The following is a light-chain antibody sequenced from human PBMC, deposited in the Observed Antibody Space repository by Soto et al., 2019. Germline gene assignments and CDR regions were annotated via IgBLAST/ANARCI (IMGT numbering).Light chain of an antibody. CDR1: QSVSSSY. CDR2: GAS. CDR3: QQYDTSLYT. J-gene: IGKJ2*01. Sequence: EIVLTQSPGTLSLSPGERATLSCRASQSVSSSYLAWYQQKPGQAPRLLIYGASSRATGIPDRFSGSVSGTEFTLTISRLEPEDFAVYYCQQYDTSLYTFGQGTNLEIK. V-gene: IGKV3-20*01.